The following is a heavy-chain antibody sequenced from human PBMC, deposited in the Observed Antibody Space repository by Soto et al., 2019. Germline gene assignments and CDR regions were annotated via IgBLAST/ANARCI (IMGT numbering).Heavy chain of an antibody. D-gene: IGHD3-10*01. Sequence: PWGSLRLSCAASGFTFSSYELNWVRQAPGKGLEWVSYISSSGSTIYYADSVKGRFTISRDNAKNSLYLQMKSLRAEDTAVYYCARNGRRGSGNYFDYWGQGTLVTVSS. CDR2: ISSSGSTI. CDR3: ARNGRRGSGNYFDY. CDR1: GFTFSSYE. J-gene: IGHJ4*02. V-gene: IGHV3-48*03.